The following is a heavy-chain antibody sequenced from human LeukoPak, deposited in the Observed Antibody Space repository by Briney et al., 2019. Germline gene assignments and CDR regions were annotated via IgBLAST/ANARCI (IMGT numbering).Heavy chain of an antibody. D-gene: IGHD3-22*01. V-gene: IGHV3-23*01. Sequence: PGGSLRLSCAASGFTFSSYAMSWVRQAPGKGLEWVSAISGSGGSTYYADSVKGRFTISRDNSKNTLYLQMNSLRAEDTAVYYCARDLLSSGYSDYWGQGTLVTVSS. CDR3: ARDLLSSGYSDY. CDR2: ISGSGGST. CDR1: GFTFSSYA. J-gene: IGHJ4*02.